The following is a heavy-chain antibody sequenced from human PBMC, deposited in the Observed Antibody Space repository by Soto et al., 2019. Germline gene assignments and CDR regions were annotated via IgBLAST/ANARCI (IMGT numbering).Heavy chain of an antibody. CDR3: ARSFGDCSSTSCSEPFFDY. CDR1: GYIFTSYA. CDR2: INAGNGNT. D-gene: IGHD2-2*01. J-gene: IGHJ4*02. V-gene: IGHV1-3*01. Sequence: ASVKVSCKASGYIFTSYAMHWVRQAPGQRLEWMGWINAGNGNTKYSQKFQGRVTITRDTSASTAYMELSSLRSEDTAVYYCARSFGDCSSTSCSEPFFDYWGQGTLVTVSS.